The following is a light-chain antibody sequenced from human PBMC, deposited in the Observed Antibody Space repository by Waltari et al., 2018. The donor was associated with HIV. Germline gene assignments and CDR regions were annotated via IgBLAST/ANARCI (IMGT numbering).Light chain of an antibody. CDR3: AAWDGSLTYVV. CDR1: SSNIGSNP. CDR2: SNN. V-gene: IGLV1-44*01. J-gene: IGLJ2*01. Sequence: QSVLTQPPSASGTPGPRATISCSGSSSNIGSNPVNCYQQHPGTAPKLLIYSNNQRPSGVPDRFSGSKSGNSASLAISGLQAEDEADYYCAAWDGSLTYVVFGGGTKLTVL.